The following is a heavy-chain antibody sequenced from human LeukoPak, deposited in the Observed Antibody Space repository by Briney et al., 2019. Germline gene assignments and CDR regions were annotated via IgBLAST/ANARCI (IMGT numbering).Heavy chain of an antibody. CDR3: ARVPRSYYYYYYMDV. V-gene: IGHV4-59*01. J-gene: IGHJ6*03. CDR2: IYYSGSS. CDR1: GGSISGYH. Sequence: SETLSLTCNVSGGSISGYHWSWIRQPPGKGLEWLGYIYYSGSSNYNPSLKSRVTISADTSKNQFSLKLSSVTAADTAVYYCARVPRSYYYYYYMDVWVKGTTVTVSS.